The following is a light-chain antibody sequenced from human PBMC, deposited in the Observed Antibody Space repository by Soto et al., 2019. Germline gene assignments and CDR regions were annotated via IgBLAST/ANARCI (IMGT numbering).Light chain of an antibody. Sequence: DIVLTQSPDSVAVSLGERATINCKSSQSVLFSINQKNYLAWYHQKPGQPPKLLIYWASIRESGVPTRFSGRGSGTNFTLTISSLQAADAAVYYCQQYYTTPQTFGLGTTVEVK. CDR3: QQYYTTPQT. CDR1: QSVLFSINQKNY. V-gene: IGKV4-1*01. J-gene: IGKJ1*01. CDR2: WAS.